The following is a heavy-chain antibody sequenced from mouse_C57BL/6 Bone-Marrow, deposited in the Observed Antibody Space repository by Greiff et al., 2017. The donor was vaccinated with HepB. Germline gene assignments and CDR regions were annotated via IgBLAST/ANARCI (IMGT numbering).Heavy chain of an antibody. V-gene: IGHV1-59*01. Sequence: VQLQQPGAELVRPGTSVKLSCKASGYTFTSYWMHWVKQRPGQGLEWIGVIDPSDSYTNYNQKFKGKATLTVDTSSSTAYMQLSSLTSEDSAVYYCARRGYGSSYSDWGQGTTLTVSS. CDR3: ARRGYGSSYSD. J-gene: IGHJ2*01. CDR2: IDPSDSYT. D-gene: IGHD1-1*01. CDR1: GYTFTSYW.